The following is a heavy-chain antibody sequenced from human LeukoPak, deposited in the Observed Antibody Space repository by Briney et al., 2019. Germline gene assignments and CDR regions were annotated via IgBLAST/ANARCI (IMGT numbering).Heavy chain of an antibody. CDR1: SVSISSYY. Sequence: NPSESLSLTCTVGSVSISSYYWSWIRQPPGKGLEWIGYIYYSGSTNYNPSFKSRVTVSVDTSKNQFSLKLSSVTAADTAVYYCARESIAAAGTNGFDPWGQGTLVTVSS. D-gene: IGHD6-13*01. CDR3: ARESIAAAGTNGFDP. J-gene: IGHJ5*02. CDR2: IYYSGST. V-gene: IGHV4-59*01.